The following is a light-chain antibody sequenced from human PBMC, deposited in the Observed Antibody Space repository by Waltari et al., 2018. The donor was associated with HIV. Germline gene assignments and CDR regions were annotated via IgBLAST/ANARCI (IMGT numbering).Light chain of an antibody. Sequence: QSVLTQPPSASGTPGQRVTISCSGSCSNIGSNTVNWYQQRPGTAPTLLIYSNNQRPSGVPDRFSGSKSGTSASLAISGLQSEDEADYYCAAWDDSLNGYVFGTGTKVTVL. CDR2: SNN. J-gene: IGLJ1*01. CDR3: AAWDDSLNGYV. V-gene: IGLV1-44*01. CDR1: CSNIGSNT.